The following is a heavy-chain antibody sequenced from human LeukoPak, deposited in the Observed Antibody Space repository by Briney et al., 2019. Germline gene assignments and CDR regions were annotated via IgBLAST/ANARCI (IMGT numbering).Heavy chain of an antibody. CDR2: MYYSGST. CDR1: GDAITGSTYY. J-gene: IGHJ4*02. D-gene: IGHD3-22*01. Sequence: SETLSLTCTVSGDAITGSTYYWGWIRQPPGKGLEWIGSMYYSGSTYSNASLKSRVTISADTSKNQFSLKLSSLTPADTATYYCARQYYDRTGYYYFDHWTQGTLVTVSS. CDR3: ARQYYDRTGYYYFDH. V-gene: IGHV4-39*01.